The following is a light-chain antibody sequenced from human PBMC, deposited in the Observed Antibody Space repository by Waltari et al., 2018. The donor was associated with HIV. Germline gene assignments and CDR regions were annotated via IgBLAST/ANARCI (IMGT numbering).Light chain of an antibody. Sequence: QSVLTQPPSASGTPGQRVTISCSGRSSNIGSNDVYWSQQLPGTAPKLLIYRNNQRPSGVPDRFSGSKSGPSASLAISGLRSEDEADYYCAAWDDSLSGWVFGGGTKLTVL. CDR1: SSNIGSND. J-gene: IGLJ3*02. CDR3: AAWDDSLSGWV. CDR2: RNN. V-gene: IGLV1-47*01.